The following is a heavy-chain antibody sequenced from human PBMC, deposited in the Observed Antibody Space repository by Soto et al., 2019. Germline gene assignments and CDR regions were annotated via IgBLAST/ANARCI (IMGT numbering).Heavy chain of an antibody. CDR3: AKGNSPPFYGGYYYYGMDV. V-gene: IGHV3-23*01. CDR2: ISGSGGST. Sequence: EVQLLESGGGLVQPGWSLRLSCTASGFTFKNYAMSWVRQAPRKGLDWVAAISGSGGSTYYADSVKGRFTISRDNSKNTLYLQMNSLRAEDSAVYYCAKGNSPPFYGGYYYYGMDVWGQGTTVTVSS. J-gene: IGHJ6*02. CDR1: GFTFKNYA. D-gene: IGHD3-10*01.